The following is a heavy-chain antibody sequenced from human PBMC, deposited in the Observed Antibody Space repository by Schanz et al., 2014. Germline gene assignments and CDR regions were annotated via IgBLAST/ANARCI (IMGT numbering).Heavy chain of an antibody. CDR2: INTTDTT. CDR1: GFTLSSYA. V-gene: IGHV3-23*04. D-gene: IGHD3-3*01. Sequence: DVQLAESGGGLVQPGGSLRLSCAASGFTLSSYALSWVRQSPGKGLEWVSAINTTDTTYYANSVKGRFTGSRDNSKNTMYLHMTSLRDEGTAVYYCAKGMNGEVTAPESWGQGTLVVVSS. CDR3: AKGMNGEVTAPES. J-gene: IGHJ5*02.